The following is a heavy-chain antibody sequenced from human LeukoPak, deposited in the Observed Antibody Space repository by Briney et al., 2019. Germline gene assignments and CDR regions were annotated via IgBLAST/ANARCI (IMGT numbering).Heavy chain of an antibody. J-gene: IGHJ4*02. V-gene: IGHV4-34*01. Sequence: KSSETLSLTCAVYGGSFSGYYWSWIRQPPGKGLEWIGEINHSGSTNYNPSLKSRVTISVDTSKNQFSLKLSSVTAADTAVYYCARASGWYVWGQGTLVTVSS. CDR3: ARASGWYV. CDR2: INHSGST. CDR1: GGSFSGYY. D-gene: IGHD6-19*01.